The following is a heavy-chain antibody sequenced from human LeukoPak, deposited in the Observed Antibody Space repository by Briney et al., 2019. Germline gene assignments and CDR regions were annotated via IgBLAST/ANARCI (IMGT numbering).Heavy chain of an antibody. D-gene: IGHD3-10*01. CDR3: ARDRYYGSGSYSHDY. V-gene: IGHV3-30*04. J-gene: IGHJ4*02. CDR2: ISYDGTSK. Sequence: PGGSLRLSCAASGFTFSSYSMHWVRQAPGKGLEWVAVISYDGTSKYYADSVKGRFTISRDNSKNTLYVQMNSLRDEDTAVYYCARDRYYGSGSYSHDYWGQGTLVTVSS. CDR1: GFTFSSYS.